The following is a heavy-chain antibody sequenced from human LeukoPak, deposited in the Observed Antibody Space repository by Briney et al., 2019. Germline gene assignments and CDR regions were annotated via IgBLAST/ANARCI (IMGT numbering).Heavy chain of an antibody. D-gene: IGHD2/OR15-2a*01. Sequence: GGSLRLSCSASGFTFSHHNMHWVRQAPGKGLEYVSTVTSNEYNTYYADSVKARFTISRDNSKNTLYLQMSSLRAEDTAVYCCAKDLGGYYAFDYWGQGTLVTVSS. CDR3: AKDLGGYYAFDY. CDR2: VTSNEYNT. J-gene: IGHJ4*02. CDR1: GFTFSHHN. V-gene: IGHV3-64D*06.